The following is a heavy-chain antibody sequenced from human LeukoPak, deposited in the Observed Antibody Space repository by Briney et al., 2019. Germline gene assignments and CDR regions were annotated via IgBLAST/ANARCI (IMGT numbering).Heavy chain of an antibody. CDR2: ISSSSSTI. D-gene: IGHD6-13*01. J-gene: IGHJ4*02. CDR1: GFTFSSYS. V-gene: IGHV3-48*02. Sequence: PGGSLRLSCAASGFTFSSYSMNWVRQAPGKGLEWVSYISSSSSTIYYADSVRGRFTISRDNAKNSLYLQMNSLRDEDTAVYYCARDQGGSSWYQTDYWGQGTLVTVSS. CDR3: ARDQGGSSWYQTDY.